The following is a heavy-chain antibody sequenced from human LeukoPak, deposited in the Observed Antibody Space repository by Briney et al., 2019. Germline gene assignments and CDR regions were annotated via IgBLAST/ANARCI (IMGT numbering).Heavy chain of an antibody. V-gene: IGHV3-66*01. D-gene: IGHD1-26*01. CDR2: LHPTGGQ. Sequence: GGSLRLSCVASGFTVSDTTMTWVRLAPGKGLEYVSTLHPTGGQFFADSVKGRFTMSSDSSKNTIDLQMDGLTADDTAIYYCMRDVYSGVYFGGQGTLVTVS. J-gene: IGHJ4*02. CDR3: MRDVYSGVYF. CDR1: GFTVSDTT.